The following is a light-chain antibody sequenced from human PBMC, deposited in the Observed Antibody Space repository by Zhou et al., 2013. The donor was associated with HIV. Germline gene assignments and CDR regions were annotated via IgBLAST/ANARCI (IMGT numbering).Light chain of an antibody. CDR3: QQYGSSPST. CDR1: QSVSSSY. V-gene: IGKV3-20*01. Sequence: FVLTQSPATLSLSPGERATLSCRASQSVSSSYLAWYQQKPGQAPRLLISGASSRATGIPDRFSGSGSGTDFTLTISRLEPEDFAVYYCQQYGSSPSTFGGGTKVEIK. CDR2: GAS. J-gene: IGKJ4*01.